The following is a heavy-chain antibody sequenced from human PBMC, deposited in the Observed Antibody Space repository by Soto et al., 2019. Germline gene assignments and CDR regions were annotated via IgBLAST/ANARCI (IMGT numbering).Heavy chain of an antibody. CDR3: ARGKSPMVRGVIEYNWFDP. V-gene: IGHV1-8*01. Sequence: ASVKVSCKASGYTLTSYDINWVRQATGQGLEWMGWMNPNSGNTGYAQKFQGRVTMTRNTSISTAYMELSSLRSEDTAVYYCARGKSPMVRGVIEYNWFDPWGQGTLVTVSS. CDR2: MNPNSGNT. J-gene: IGHJ5*02. CDR1: GYTLTSYD. D-gene: IGHD3-10*01.